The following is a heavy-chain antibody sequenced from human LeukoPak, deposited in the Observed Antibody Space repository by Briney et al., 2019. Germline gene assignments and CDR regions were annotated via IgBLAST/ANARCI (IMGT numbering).Heavy chain of an antibody. Sequence: GGSLRLSCAASGFTFNNYGMHWVRQAPGKGLEWVAVISYDGRNKHYPDSVKGRFTISRDISTDTLWLQMDSLRTEDTAVYYCAKGPLRGTAAAIDYWGQGTPVTVSS. CDR3: AKGPLRGTAAAIDY. D-gene: IGHD2-2*01. V-gene: IGHV3-30*18. CDR2: ISYDGRNK. CDR1: GFTFNNYG. J-gene: IGHJ4*02.